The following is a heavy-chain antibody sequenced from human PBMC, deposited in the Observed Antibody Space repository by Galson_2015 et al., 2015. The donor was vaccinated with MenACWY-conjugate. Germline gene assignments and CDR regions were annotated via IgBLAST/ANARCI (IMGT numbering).Heavy chain of an antibody. CDR1: GFTFSSYG. CDR2: IWYDGSNK. D-gene: IGHD6-13*01. Sequence: SLRLSCAASGFTFSSYGMHWVRQAPGKGLEWVAVIWYDGSNKYYADSVKGRFTIPRDNSKNTLYLQMNSLRAEDTAVYYCARGGDSSSWYLDPSSYYYYYGMDVWGQGTTVTVSS. CDR3: ARGGDSSSWYLDPSSYYYYYGMDV. J-gene: IGHJ6*02. V-gene: IGHV3-33*01.